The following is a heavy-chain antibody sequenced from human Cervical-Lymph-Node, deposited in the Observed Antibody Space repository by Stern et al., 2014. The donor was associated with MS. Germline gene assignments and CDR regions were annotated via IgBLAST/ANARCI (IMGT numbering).Heavy chain of an antibody. Sequence: QVQLQESGPGKVKPSETLSLTCSVSGGSISSYYCSWVRQPAGKGLEWIGRINKFGSTNFNPSLRSRLTMSVDTSKTQFSLKLKSVTAADTAVYYCARGVLGFWEFPYGMDVWGQGTTVTVSS. CDR3: ARGVLGFWEFPYGMDV. CDR1: GGSISSYY. CDR2: INKFGST. J-gene: IGHJ6*02. V-gene: IGHV4-4*07. D-gene: IGHD3-10*01.